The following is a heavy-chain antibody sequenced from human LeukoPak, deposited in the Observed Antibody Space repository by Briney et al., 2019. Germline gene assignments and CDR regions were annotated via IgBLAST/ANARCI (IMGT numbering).Heavy chain of an antibody. V-gene: IGHV4-39*01. CDR3: ARGDSNFPFDY. J-gene: IGHJ4*02. CDR2: KYYSGST. CDR1: GGSISSSSYY. Sequence: SETLSLTCTVSGGSISSSSYYWGWIRQPPGKGLEWIGIKYYSGSTYYNPSLRSRVTISVDTSKNQFSLKVRSVTAADTAVYYCARGDSNFPFDYWGQGTLVTVSS. D-gene: IGHD4-11*01.